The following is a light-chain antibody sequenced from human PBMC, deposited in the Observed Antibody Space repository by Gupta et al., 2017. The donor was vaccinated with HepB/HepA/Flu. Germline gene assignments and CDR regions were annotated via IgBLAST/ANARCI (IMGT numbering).Light chain of an antibody. CDR1: SSDVGSYNL. CDR2: YVS. V-gene: IGLV2-23*02. CDR3: SAYAGSSTYV. J-gene: IGLJ1*01. Sequence: QSALTQPASVSGSPGQSITISCTGTSSDVGSYNLVSWYQQHPGKAPKLMIYYVSKRPSVVSNRFSASKSGNTASLTISGLQAEGEADYYCSAYAGSSTYVFGTGTKITVL.